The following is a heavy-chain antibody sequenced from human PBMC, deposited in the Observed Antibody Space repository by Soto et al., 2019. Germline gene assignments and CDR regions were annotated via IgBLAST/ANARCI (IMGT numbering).Heavy chain of an antibody. CDR1: GYTFTSYD. J-gene: IGHJ6*02. Sequence: ASVKVSCKASGYTFTSYDISWVRQAPGQGLEWMGWISAYNGNTNYAQNLQGRVIMTADTSTNTAYMELRSLRSDDTAIYYCTREGSAPYYYYGMDAWGQGTTVTVSS. CDR3: TREGSAPYYYYGMDA. V-gene: IGHV1-18*01. CDR2: ISAYNGNT. D-gene: IGHD3-10*01.